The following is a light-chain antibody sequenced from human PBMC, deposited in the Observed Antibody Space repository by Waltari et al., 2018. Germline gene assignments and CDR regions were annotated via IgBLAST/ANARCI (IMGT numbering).Light chain of an antibody. J-gene: IGKJ4*01. CDR1: QSIITG. Sequence: CRASQSIITGLAGYQHKPGKAPKLLVYKASSLESGVPSRFSGSGSGTEFTLTISSLQADDFATYYCQQYNKYPLTFGGGTKVEI. V-gene: IGKV1-5*03. CDR3: QQYNKYPLT. CDR2: KAS.